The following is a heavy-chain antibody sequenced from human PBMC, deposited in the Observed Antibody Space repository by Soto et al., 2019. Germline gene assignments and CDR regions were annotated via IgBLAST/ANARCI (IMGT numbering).Heavy chain of an antibody. CDR2: ISYDGRNK. CDR3: VRDFATVYDF. J-gene: IGHJ4*02. D-gene: IGHD3-3*01. V-gene: IGHV3-30*04. Sequence: GSLRLSCAASGFTFSSDATHWVRQAPGKGLVWVALISYDGRNKYYGDSVKGRFSISRDNSRNTLYLQMNSLRAEDTSVYYCVRDFATVYDFWGQGMLVTVSS. CDR1: GFTFSSDA.